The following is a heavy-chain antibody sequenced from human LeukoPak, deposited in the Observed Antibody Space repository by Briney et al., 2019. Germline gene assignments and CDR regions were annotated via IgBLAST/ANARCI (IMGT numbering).Heavy chain of an antibody. D-gene: IGHD3-10*01. J-gene: IGHJ5*02. Sequence: SETLSLTCTVSGGSISSYYWSWIRQPPGKGLEWIGYIYYSGSTNYNPSLKSRVTISVDTSKNQFSLKLSSVTAADTAVYYCAATHRTIGDNWFDPWGQGTLVTVSS. CDR1: GGSISSYY. V-gene: IGHV4-59*01. CDR3: AATHRTIGDNWFDP. CDR2: IYYSGST.